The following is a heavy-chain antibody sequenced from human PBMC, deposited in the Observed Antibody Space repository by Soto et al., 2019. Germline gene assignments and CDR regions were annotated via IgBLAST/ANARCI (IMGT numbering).Heavy chain of an antibody. CDR2: ISYDGSNK. Sequence: PGGSLRLSCAASGFTFSSYGMHWVRQAPGKGLEWVAVISYDGSNKYYADSVKGRFTISRDNSKNTLYLQMNSLRAEDTAVYYCAKDNAYSNTWPPTDYWGQGTLVTVSS. CDR3: AKDNAYSNTWPPTDY. V-gene: IGHV3-30*18. J-gene: IGHJ4*02. D-gene: IGHD6-13*01. CDR1: GFTFSSYG.